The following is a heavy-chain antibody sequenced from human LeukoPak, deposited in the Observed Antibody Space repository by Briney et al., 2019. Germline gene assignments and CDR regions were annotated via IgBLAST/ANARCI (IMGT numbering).Heavy chain of an antibody. CDR3: AKNVVVKRYFDY. CDR1: GLTFSNHA. J-gene: IGHJ4*02. D-gene: IGHD2-15*01. V-gene: IGHV3-23*01. Sequence: GGSLRLSCAASGLTFSNHAMSWVRQAPGKGLQWVSVISGSGRTTEYADSVKGRFTISRDNSKNTLSLQMNSLRVEDTAIYYCAKNVVVKRYFDYWGQGTLITVSS. CDR2: ISGSGRTT.